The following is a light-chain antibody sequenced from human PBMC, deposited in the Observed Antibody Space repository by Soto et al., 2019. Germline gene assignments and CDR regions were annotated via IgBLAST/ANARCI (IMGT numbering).Light chain of an antibody. CDR1: SSDVGSYNR. CDR2: DVT. J-gene: IGLJ1*01. V-gene: IGLV2-18*02. Sequence: QSALTQPPSVSGSPGQSVAISCTGTSSDVGSYNRVAWYQQPPGTAPKLIIYDVTNRPSGVPDRFSGSKSGNTASLTISGLQAEDEADYYCNSFTPSSTYVFGTGTKLTVL. CDR3: NSFTPSSTYV.